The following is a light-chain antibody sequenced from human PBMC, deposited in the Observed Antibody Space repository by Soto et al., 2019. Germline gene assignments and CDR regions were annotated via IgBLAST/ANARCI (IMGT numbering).Light chain of an antibody. CDR3: QQLNSYSYT. Sequence: DIPLTQSPSFLSASVGDRVTITCRASQGISSYLAWYQQKPGKAPKLLIYAASTLQSGVPSRFSGSGSGTEFTLTISSLQPEDFATYYCQQLNSYSYTLGQGTKLDIK. J-gene: IGKJ2*01. CDR2: AAS. V-gene: IGKV1-9*01. CDR1: QGISSY.